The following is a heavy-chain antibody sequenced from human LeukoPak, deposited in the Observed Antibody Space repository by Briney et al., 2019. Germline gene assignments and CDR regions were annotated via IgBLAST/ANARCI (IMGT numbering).Heavy chain of an antibody. CDR2: IYSSGTT. CDR1: ADSISISTYY. D-gene: IGHD2-2*03. Sequence: SETLSLTCTVSADSISISTYYWGWVRQPPGKGLEWIGSIYSSGTTYYNPSLKSQLTISLDTSKNQLSLKLTSVTAADTAVYYCARAGYASSWYAQFPFSFDYWGHGTLVTVSS. V-gene: IGHV4-39*07. J-gene: IGHJ4*01. CDR3: ARAGYASSWYAQFPFSFDY.